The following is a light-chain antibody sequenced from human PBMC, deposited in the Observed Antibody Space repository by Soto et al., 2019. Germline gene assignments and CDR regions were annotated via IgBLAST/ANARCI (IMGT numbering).Light chain of an antibody. Sequence: EIVLTQSPGTLSLSPGERATLSCRASQSVSSSYLAWYQQKPGQAPRLLIYGASSMATGIPDRFSGSGSGTDFTLTIRRLEPEDFAVFYCKQSGSSPLTFGGGTKVEIK. J-gene: IGKJ4*01. CDR3: KQSGSSPLT. CDR2: GAS. V-gene: IGKV3-20*01. CDR1: QSVSSSY.